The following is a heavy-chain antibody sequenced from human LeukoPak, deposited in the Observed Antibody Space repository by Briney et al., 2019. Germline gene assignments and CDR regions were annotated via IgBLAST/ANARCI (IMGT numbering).Heavy chain of an antibody. D-gene: IGHD3-22*01. V-gene: IGHV1-2*02. J-gene: IGHJ4*02. CDR2: INPSSGDT. CDR1: GYTFTGYY. CDR3: ARAGHDSSGYSFRLDY. Sequence: ASVKVSCKASGYTFTGYYMHWVRQAPGQGLEWMGWINPSSGDTKYAQNFQDRVIMTRDTSISTAYMDLSRLSSDDTAIYYCARAGHDSSGYSFRLDYWGQGTLVTVSS.